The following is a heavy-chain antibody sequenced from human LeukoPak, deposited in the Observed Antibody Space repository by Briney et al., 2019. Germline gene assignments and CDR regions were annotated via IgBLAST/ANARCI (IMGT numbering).Heavy chain of an antibody. J-gene: IGHJ4*02. D-gene: IGHD3-9*01. CDR1: GYTFVDYF. Sequence: ASVKVSCKASGYTFVDYFIHWVRQAPGQGLEWMGWINPNNGDTSYTQQFQGRVTMTRDTSLSTAYMELSRLTSDDTAVYFCARKLTGEAYWGQGTLATVSS. CDR3: ARKLTGEAY. CDR2: INPNNGDT. V-gene: IGHV1-2*02.